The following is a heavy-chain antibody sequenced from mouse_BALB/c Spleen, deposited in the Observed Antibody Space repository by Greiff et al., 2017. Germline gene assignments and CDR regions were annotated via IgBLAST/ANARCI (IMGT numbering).Heavy chain of an antibody. CDR3: ARLGYGNYVDAMDY. V-gene: IGHV1-9*01. D-gene: IGHD2-10*02. CDR2: ILPGCGST. Sequence: VQLQQSGAELMKPGASVKISCKATGYTFSSYWIEWVKQRPGHGLEWIGEILPGCGSTNNNEKFKGKATFTADTSSNTAYMQLSSLTSEDSAVYYCARLGYGNYVDAMDYWGQGTSVTVSS. CDR1: GYTFSSYW. J-gene: IGHJ4*01.